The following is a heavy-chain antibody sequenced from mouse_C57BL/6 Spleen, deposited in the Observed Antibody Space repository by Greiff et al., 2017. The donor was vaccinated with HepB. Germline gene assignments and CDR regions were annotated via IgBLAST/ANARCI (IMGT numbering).Heavy chain of an antibody. Sequence: QVQLQQPGAELVRPGSSVKLSCKASGYTFTSYWMHWVKQRPIQGLEWIGNIDPSDSETHYNQKFKDKATLTVDKSSSTAYMKLSSLTSEDSAVYYCARWGYEGESFAYWGQGTLVTVSA. D-gene: IGHD2-2*01. J-gene: IGHJ3*01. V-gene: IGHV1-52*01. CDR2: IDPSDSET. CDR3: ARWGYEGESFAY. CDR1: GYTFTSYW.